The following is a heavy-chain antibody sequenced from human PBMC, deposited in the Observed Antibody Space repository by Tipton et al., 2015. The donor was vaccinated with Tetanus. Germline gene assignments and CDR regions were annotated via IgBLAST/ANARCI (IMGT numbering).Heavy chain of an antibody. CDR2: ISSTSRYI. CDR1: GFTFSTTK. CDR3: VSGSALGT. Sequence: GSLRLSCGVSGFTFSTTKMNWVRQAPGRGLEWVSSISSTSRYIYYADSLKGRFTISRDNAKNSLSLQMNSLRTDDTAVYYCVSGSALGTWGQGTLVTVSS. V-gene: IGHV3-21*01. D-gene: IGHD6-25*01. J-gene: IGHJ5*02.